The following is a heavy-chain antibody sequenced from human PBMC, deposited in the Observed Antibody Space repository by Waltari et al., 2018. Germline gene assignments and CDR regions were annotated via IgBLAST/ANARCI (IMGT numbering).Heavy chain of an antibody. D-gene: IGHD5-12*01. J-gene: IGHJ4*02. Sequence: QVQLQESGPGLVKPSETLSLTCTVSGGSISSYYWSWIRQPPGKGLEWLGYIYDSGSTNYTPPLKSRVTISVDTSKNQFSLKLSSVTAADTAVYYCARGEGDGYNSRNTLDYWGQGTLVTVSS. CDR2: IYDSGST. CDR1: GGSISSYY. V-gene: IGHV4-59*01. CDR3: ARGEGDGYNSRNTLDY.